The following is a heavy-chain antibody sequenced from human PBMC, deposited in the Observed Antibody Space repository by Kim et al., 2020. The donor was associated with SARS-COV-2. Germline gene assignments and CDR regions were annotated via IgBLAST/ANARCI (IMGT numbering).Heavy chain of an antibody. J-gene: IGHJ4*02. CDR2: TSYDGSNK. CDR1: GFTFSSYG. V-gene: IGHV3-30*18. D-gene: IGHD3-22*01. CDR3: AKDQGYYDSSGYYDY. Sequence: GGSLRLSCAASGFTFSSYGMHWVRQAPGKGLEWVAVTSYDGSNKYHADSVKGRFTISRDNSKNTLHLQMNSLRAEDTAVYYCAKDQGYYDSSGYYDYWGQGTLVTVSS.